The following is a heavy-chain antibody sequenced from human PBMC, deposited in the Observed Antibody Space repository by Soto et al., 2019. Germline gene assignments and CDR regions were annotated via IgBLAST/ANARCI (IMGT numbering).Heavy chain of an antibody. CDR3: GRVVEGATRHTDFDS. Sequence: GAAVKVSCKVSGYTLTELAMHWVRQAPGQRREWMGWINAGNGNTKYSQKFQGRVTITRDTSTSTAYMELSSLRAEDTAVYFCGRVVEGATRHTDFDSWGQGTLVTVSS. D-gene: IGHD2-21*01. V-gene: IGHV1-3*01. CDR1: GYTLTELA. J-gene: IGHJ5*01. CDR2: INAGNGNT.